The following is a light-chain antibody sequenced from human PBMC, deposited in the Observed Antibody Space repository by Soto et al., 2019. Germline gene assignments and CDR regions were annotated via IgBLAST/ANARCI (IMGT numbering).Light chain of an antibody. J-gene: IGKJ1*01. CDR1: QTIFSW. V-gene: IGKV1-5*03. CDR2: KAS. Sequence: DIQMTQSPSTLSASVDDRVTITCRASQTIFSWLAWYQQKPGTPPKLLIYKASTLQSGVPSRFSGSGSGTEFTLTISSLQPDDIATYYCQQYHSYSRTFGQGTKVEFK. CDR3: QQYHSYSRT.